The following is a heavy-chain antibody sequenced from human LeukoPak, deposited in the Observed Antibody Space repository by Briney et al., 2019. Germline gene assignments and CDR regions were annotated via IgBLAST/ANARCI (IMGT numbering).Heavy chain of an antibody. Sequence: GGSLRLSCAASGFTFSSYSMNWVRQAPGKGLEWVSSISSGSSYIYYADSVKGRFTISRDNAKNSLYLQMDSLRAEDTAVYYCARFVDIVATTYYYYYMDVWGKGTTVTVSS. D-gene: IGHD5-12*01. CDR1: GFTFSSYS. CDR2: ISSGSSYI. J-gene: IGHJ6*03. V-gene: IGHV3-21*01. CDR3: ARFVDIVATTYYYYYMDV.